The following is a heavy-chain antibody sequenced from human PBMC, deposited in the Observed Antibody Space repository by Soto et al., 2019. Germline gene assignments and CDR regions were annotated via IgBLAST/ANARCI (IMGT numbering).Heavy chain of an antibody. CDR2: MSHSGGT. CDR1: GGFVSSGNYY. D-gene: IGHD1-1*01. CDR3: ARVERGTATTVVDAFDI. J-gene: IGHJ3*02. Sequence: QEQLQQWGAGLLKPSETLSLTCAVYGGFVSSGNYYWSWIRQPPGKGLEWIGEMSHSGGTHFNPSLKSQVTISVDTAKNQFSLKMSCVTDADTALYYCARVERGTATTVVDAFDIWGPGTMVTVSS. V-gene: IGHV4-34*01.